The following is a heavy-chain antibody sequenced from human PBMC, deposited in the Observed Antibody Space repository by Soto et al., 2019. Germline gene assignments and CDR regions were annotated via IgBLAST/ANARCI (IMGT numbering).Heavy chain of an antibody. CDR3: ARDGGYCSGDCYLYYFDY. V-gene: IGHV1-18*01. J-gene: IGHJ4*02. CDR1: GYTFTSYG. CDR2: ISAYNGNT. D-gene: IGHD2-21*02. Sequence: QIQLVQSGAEVKKPGASVKVSCKASGYTFTSYGISWVRQAPGQGLEWMGWISAYNGNTNYAQNLQGRVTMTTDTSTSTAYMELRSLRSDDTAVYYCARDGGYCSGDCYLYYFDYWGQGTLVTVSS.